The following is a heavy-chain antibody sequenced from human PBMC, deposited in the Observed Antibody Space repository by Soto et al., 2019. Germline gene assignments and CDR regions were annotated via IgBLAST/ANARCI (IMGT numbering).Heavy chain of an antibody. CDR1: GFTFSSYA. V-gene: IGHV3-23*01. CDR3: AKGGGSKDYYDTSGYYLYYYYAMDV. CDR2: LSGSGVST. D-gene: IGHD3-22*01. J-gene: IGHJ6*02. Sequence: EVQLLESGGGLVQPGGSLRLSCAASGFTFSSYAMTWVRQAPGKGLEWVSALSGSGVSTYYADSVKGRFTISRDNSKNTRYLQMNSPRAEDTAVYYCAKGGGSKDYYDTSGYYLYYYYAMDVWGQGTTVTVSS.